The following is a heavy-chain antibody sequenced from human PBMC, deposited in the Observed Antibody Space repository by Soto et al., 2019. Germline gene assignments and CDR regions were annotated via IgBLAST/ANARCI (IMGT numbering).Heavy chain of an antibody. J-gene: IGHJ1*01. CDR3: GRGGDAHKMGRH. Sequence: SETLSLTCTVSGGSISSGDYYWSWIRQHPGKGLEWIGYIYYSGSTNYNPSLKSRATISVDTSRKQISLKMTSLTAADTAVYFCGRGGDAHKMGRHWGQGTLVTVSS. V-gene: IGHV4-61*08. CDR2: IYYSGST. CDR1: GGSISSGDYY. D-gene: IGHD2-2*01.